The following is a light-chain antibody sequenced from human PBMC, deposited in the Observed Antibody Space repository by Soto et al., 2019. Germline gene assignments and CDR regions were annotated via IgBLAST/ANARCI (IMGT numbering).Light chain of an antibody. Sequence: QSVLTQPASVSGSPGQSITISCTGASSDVGRYNYVSWYQQYPGKAPKLMIYDVSNRPSGVSNRFSGSKSGNTASLTISGLQADDEADYYCSSYSGSSTPVLFGGGTKLTVL. CDR3: SSYSGSSTPVL. J-gene: IGLJ2*01. V-gene: IGLV2-14*03. CDR1: SSDVGRYNY. CDR2: DVS.